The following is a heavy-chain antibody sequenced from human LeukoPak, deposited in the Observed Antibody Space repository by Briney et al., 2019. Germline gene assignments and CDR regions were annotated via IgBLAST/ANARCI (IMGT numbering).Heavy chain of an antibody. CDR3: VRGNFYS. J-gene: IGHJ4*02. V-gene: IGHV3-43*02. CDR2: INGDGGSK. CDR1: GFTFGDYG. D-gene: IGHD3-3*01. Sequence: GGSLRLSCAASGFTFGDYGMNWVGQAPGKGLEWVSLINGDGGSKYYAESMKGRFTISRDNSKNSLYLQMDSLRIEDTALYYCVRGNFYSWGQGTLVTVSS.